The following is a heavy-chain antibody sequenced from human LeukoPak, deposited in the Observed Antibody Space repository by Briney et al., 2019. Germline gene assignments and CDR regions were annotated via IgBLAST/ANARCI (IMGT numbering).Heavy chain of an antibody. CDR2: SRNKANSYST. J-gene: IGHJ3*02. Sequence: GGSLRLSCAASGFIFSDHYMDWVRQVPGKGLEWVARSRNKANSYSTVYAASVQGRFTISRDESKNSLYLQMNSLITEDTAVYFCARGFHSFDIWGQGTMVTVSS. CDR3: ARGFHSFDI. V-gene: IGHV3-72*01. CDR1: GFIFSDHY.